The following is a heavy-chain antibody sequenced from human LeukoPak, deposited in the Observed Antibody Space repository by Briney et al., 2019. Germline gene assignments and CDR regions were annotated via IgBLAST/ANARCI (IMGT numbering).Heavy chain of an antibody. CDR1: GFTLSDYA. CDR3: AKYYDFWSGYQYTSDYCYYYSMDV. V-gene: IGHV3-23*01. J-gene: IGHJ6*02. Sequence: GGSLRLSCAVSGFTLSDYAMNWVRQAPGKGLEWVSTISGSGVSTYYADSVKSRFTISRDISKNTLYLQMNSLRAGDTAVYYCAKYYDFWSGYQYTSDYCYYYSMDVWGHGTTVTVSS. CDR2: ISGSGVST. D-gene: IGHD3-3*01.